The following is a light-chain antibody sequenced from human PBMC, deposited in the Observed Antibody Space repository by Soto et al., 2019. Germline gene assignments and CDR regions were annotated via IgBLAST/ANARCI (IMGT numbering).Light chain of an antibody. CDR1: QTLLYSGNNKNY. CDR2: WAS. Sequence: DIVMTQSPDFLPVSLGERATINCKSSQTLLYSGNNKNYLAWYQQKPGQPPKLLIYWASTRESGVPDRFSGSGSWTSFTLTISSLQAEDVAVYYCQQYYTTPRTFGQGTKVELK. V-gene: IGKV4-1*01. CDR3: QQYYTTPRT. J-gene: IGKJ1*01.